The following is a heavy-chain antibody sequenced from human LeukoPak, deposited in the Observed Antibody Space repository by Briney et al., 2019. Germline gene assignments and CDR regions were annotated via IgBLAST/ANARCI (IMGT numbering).Heavy chain of an antibody. CDR1: GGTFSSYA. Sequence: SVKVSCKASGGTFSSYAISWVRQAPGQGLEWMGGIIPIFGTANYAQKFQGRVTITTDESTSTAYMELSSLRSEDTAMYYCARAPSSSGSYGSFDYWSQGTLVTVSS. V-gene: IGHV1-69*05. CDR2: IIPIFGTA. CDR3: ARAPSSSGSYGSFDY. J-gene: IGHJ4*02. D-gene: IGHD1-26*01.